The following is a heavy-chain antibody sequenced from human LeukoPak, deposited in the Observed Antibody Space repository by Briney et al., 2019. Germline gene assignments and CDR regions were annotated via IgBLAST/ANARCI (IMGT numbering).Heavy chain of an antibody. V-gene: IGHV4-4*07. Sequence: SETLSLTCTVSGGSISSYYWSWIRQPAGKGLEWIGRIYTSGSTNYNPSLKSRVTMSVDTSKNQFSLKLSSVTAADTAVYYCASSYYYDSSGPFWAFDIWGQGTMVTVSS. CDR2: IYTSGST. J-gene: IGHJ3*02. CDR1: GGSISSYY. CDR3: ASSYYYDSSGPFWAFDI. D-gene: IGHD3-22*01.